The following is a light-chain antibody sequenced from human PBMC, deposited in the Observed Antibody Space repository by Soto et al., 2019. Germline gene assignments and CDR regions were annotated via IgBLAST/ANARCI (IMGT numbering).Light chain of an antibody. V-gene: IGKV1-8*01. CDR2: AAS. CDR3: QQYYSYPRT. Sequence: AIRMTQSPSSFSASTGDRVTITCRASQDISTYLAWYQQKAGKAPKLLSYAASTLQTGVPSRFSGSASGTDFTLTISYLQSEDFATYYCQQYYSYPRTFGQGTKVEIK. CDR1: QDISTY. J-gene: IGKJ1*01.